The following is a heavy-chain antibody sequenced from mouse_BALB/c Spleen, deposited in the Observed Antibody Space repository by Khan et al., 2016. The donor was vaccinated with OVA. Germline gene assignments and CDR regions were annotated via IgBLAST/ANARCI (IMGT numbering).Heavy chain of an antibody. J-gene: IGHJ3*01. CDR3: ASRNYFGDTFAY. CDR2: ISPGSGDT. V-gene: IGHV1-77*01. Sequence: QVQLKQSGAELARPGASVKLSCKASGYTFTGYYINWVKQRTGQGLEWIGEISPGSGDTYYNEKFKGKATLTADKSSSTAYMQLSSLTLEASAVYFCASRNYFGDTFAYWGQGTLLTVSA. D-gene: IGHD1-1*01. CDR1: GYTFTGYY.